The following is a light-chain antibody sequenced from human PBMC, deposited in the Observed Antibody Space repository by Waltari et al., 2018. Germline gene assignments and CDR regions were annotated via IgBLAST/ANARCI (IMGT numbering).Light chain of an antibody. Sequence: SYVLTQSPSVSVAPGQTARINCGGNNIGIKSVHGYQQKPGQAPVVVVYDDSDRPSGIPERFSGSNSANTATLTISRVEAGDEADYYCQMWDSSSDHVVFGGGTKLTV. CDR2: DDS. CDR1: NIGIKS. V-gene: IGLV3-21*02. CDR3: QMWDSSSDHVV. J-gene: IGLJ2*01.